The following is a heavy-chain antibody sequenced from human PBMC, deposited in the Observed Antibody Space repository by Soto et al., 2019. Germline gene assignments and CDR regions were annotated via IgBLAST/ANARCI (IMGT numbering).Heavy chain of an antibody. Sequence: GGSLRLSCAASGFTFSSYWMSWVRQAPGKGLEWVANIKQDGSEKYYVDSVKGRFTISRDNAKNSLYLQMNSLRAEDTAVYYCARAVSRAMVRGVITTRNNNWFDPWGQGTLVTVSS. J-gene: IGHJ5*02. CDR2: IKQDGSEK. D-gene: IGHD3-10*01. CDR3: ARAVSRAMVRGVITTRNNNWFDP. CDR1: GFTFSSYW. V-gene: IGHV3-7*01.